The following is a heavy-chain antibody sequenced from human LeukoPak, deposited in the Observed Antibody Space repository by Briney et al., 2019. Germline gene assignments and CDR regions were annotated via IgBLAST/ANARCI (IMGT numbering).Heavy chain of an antibody. V-gene: IGHV1-2*02. CDR1: GYTFTGYY. D-gene: IGHD6-13*01. J-gene: IGHJ4*02. CDR3: AREGYLPYYFDY. CDR2: INPNSGGT. Sequence: ASVKVSCKASGYTFTGYYMHWVRQAPGQGLEWMGWINPNSGGTSYAQNFQGRVTTTRDTSISTAYMELSRLRSDDTAVYYCAREGYLPYYFDYWGQGTLVTVSS.